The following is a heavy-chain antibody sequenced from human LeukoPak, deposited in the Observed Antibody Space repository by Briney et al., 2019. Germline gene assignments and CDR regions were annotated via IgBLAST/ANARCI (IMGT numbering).Heavy chain of an antibody. CDR1: GFTFSRYW. Sequence: GGSLRLSCAASGFTFSRYWMSWVRQAPGKGLEWVANIKQDGGEKYYVDSVKGRFTISRDNAKNSLYLQMNSLRAEDTAVYFCARDRGHYYESSGWSGNYFQYWGQGTLVTVSS. CDR3: ARDRGHYYESSGWSGNYFQY. V-gene: IGHV3-7*01. D-gene: IGHD3-22*01. J-gene: IGHJ1*01. CDR2: IKQDGGEK.